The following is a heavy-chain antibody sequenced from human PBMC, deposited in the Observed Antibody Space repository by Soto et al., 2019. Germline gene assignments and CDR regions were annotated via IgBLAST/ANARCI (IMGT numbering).Heavy chain of an antibody. Sequence: SETLSLTCTVSGGSISSGGYYWSWIRQHPGKGLEWIGYIYYSGSTYYNPSLKSRVTISVDTSKNQFSLKLSSVTAADTAVYYCAGDRVVVTATKYYYYYGMDVWGQGTTVTVSS. CDR2: IYYSGST. CDR3: AGDRVVVTATKYYYYYGMDV. D-gene: IGHD2-21*02. J-gene: IGHJ6*02. CDR1: GGSISSGGYY. V-gene: IGHV4-31*03.